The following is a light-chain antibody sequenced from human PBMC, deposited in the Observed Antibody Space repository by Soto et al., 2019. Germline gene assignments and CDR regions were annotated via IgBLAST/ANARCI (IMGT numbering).Light chain of an antibody. Sequence: IPVTQSPSPPAGFVRDRVPIPCRASQSISSWLAWYQQRPGKAPKLLIYDASNLESGVPSRFSGSGSGTEFTLTISSLQPDDFATYYCQQYNSYSTFGQGTKVDIK. CDR1: QSISSW. CDR2: DAS. CDR3: QQYNSYST. J-gene: IGKJ1*01. V-gene: IGKV1-5*01.